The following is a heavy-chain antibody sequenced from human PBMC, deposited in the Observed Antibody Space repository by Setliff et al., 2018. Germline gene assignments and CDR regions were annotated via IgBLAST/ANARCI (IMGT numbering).Heavy chain of an antibody. V-gene: IGHV1-46*01. J-gene: IGHJ3*02. Sequence: GASKVSCKASGSTFTSYYMHWVRQAPGQGLEWMGIINPSSGSTSYAQKFQGRVTMTRDTSTSTVYMELSSLRSEDTAVYYCARDTPQYYYDSSGYYRAFDIWGQGTMVTVSS. CDR1: GSTFTSYY. D-gene: IGHD3-22*01. CDR2: INPSSGST. CDR3: ARDTPQYYYDSSGYYRAFDI.